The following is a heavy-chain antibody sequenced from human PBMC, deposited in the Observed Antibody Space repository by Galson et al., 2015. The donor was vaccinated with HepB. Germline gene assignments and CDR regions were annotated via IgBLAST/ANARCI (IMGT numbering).Heavy chain of an antibody. V-gene: IGHV3-23*01. CDR2: ISGSGGSA. D-gene: IGHD4-17*01. J-gene: IGHJ6*03. Sequence: SLRLSCAASGFTFSSYAMSWVRQAPGKGLEWVSAISGSGGSAYYADSVKGRFTISRDNSKNTLYLQMNSLRAEDTAVYYCAKGTTVTPWYYMDVWGKGTTVTVSS. CDR3: AKGTTVTPWYYMDV. CDR1: GFTFSSYA.